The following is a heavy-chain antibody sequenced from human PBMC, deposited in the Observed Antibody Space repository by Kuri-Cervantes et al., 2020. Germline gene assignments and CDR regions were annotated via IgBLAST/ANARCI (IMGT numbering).Heavy chain of an antibody. Sequence: GESLKISCAASGFSFSNTWMTWVRQAPGKGLEWVGRIKPKSDGETTEYAPPVKGRFTLSRDDSKNTLYLQMNSLRAEDTAVYYCANEPYYYNLFDYWGQGTLVTVSS. J-gene: IGHJ4*02. V-gene: IGHV3-15*01. CDR3: ANEPYYYNLFDY. CDR1: GFSFSNTW. D-gene: IGHD3-10*01. CDR2: IKPKSDGETT.